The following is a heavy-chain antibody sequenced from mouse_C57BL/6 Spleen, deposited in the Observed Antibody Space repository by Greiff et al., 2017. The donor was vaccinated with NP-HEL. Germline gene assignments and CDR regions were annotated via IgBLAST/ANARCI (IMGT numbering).Heavy chain of an antibody. CDR2: IHPNSGST. J-gene: IGHJ2*01. Sequence: QVQLQQSGAELVKPGASVKLSCKASGYTFTSYWMHWVKQRPGQGLEWIGMIHPNSGSTNYNEKFKSKATLTVDKSSSTAYMQLSSLTSEDSAVYYCARRGITTVVGGYYFDYWGQGTTLTVSS. V-gene: IGHV1-64*01. D-gene: IGHD1-1*01. CDR3: ARRGITTVVGGYYFDY. CDR1: GYTFTSYW.